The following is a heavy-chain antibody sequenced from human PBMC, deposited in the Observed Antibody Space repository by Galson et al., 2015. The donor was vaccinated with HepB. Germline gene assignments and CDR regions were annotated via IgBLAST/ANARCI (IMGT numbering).Heavy chain of an antibody. V-gene: IGHV3-53*01. CDR3: ELRFHPVGFDI. Sequence: SLRLSCAPSGFTVSSDYMAWVRQAPGKGLEWVSALWNTGSTFYADSVKGRFAISRDNSKNTLYLQMNNLRADETAVYYCELRFHPVGFDILGQGTMVTVSS. CDR1: GFTVSSDY. J-gene: IGHJ3*02. CDR2: LWNTGST. D-gene: IGHD1-1*01.